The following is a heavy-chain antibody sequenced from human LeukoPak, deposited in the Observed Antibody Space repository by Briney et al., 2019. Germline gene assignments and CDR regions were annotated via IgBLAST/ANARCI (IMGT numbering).Heavy chain of an antibody. V-gene: IGHV4-31*03. D-gene: IGHD3-22*01. CDR3: ARGHEDYDSSGYYRFDY. CDR2: IHYSEST. Sequence: SETLSLTCTVSGGSIRSGGDYWSWIRQHPGKGLKWIGYIHYSESTYYNPSLRSRVTISVDTSKNQFSLKLNSVTAADTAVYFCARGHEDYDSSGYYRFDYWGQGTLVTVSS. J-gene: IGHJ4*02. CDR1: GGSIRSGGDY.